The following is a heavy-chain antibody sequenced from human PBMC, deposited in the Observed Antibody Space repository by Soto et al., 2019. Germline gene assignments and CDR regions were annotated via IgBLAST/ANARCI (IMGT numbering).Heavy chain of an antibody. J-gene: IGHJ3*02. V-gene: IGHV1-18*01. CDR3: ARDLYYSSGRYFDHDAFDI. CDR2: ISPHNDRT. CDR1: GYNFTSYG. D-gene: IGHD6-19*01. Sequence: QLVQSGADVEKPGASVKVSCKASGYNFTSYGISWVRQAPGQGLEWMGWISPHNDRTKYARRFQDRVTMTTETPTSTVYMELGSLRSDDTAVYYCARDLYYSSGRYFDHDAFDIWGQGTVVTVSS.